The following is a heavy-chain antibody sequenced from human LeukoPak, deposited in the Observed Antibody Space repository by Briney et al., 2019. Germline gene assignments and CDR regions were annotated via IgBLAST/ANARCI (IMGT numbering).Heavy chain of an antibody. CDR3: TKDRYCSSSSCPTDH. V-gene: IGHV3-43*02. J-gene: IGHJ4*02. D-gene: IGHD2-2*01. CDR1: GFAFDEYT. CDR2: ISGDGGRI. Sequence: GGSLRLSCAASGFAFDEYTMHWVRQAPGKGLEWVSLISGDGGRIYYADSVRGRFTISRDNGKNSLFLQMNNLRIEDTALYYCTKDRYCSSSSCPTDHWGQGTLVTVSS.